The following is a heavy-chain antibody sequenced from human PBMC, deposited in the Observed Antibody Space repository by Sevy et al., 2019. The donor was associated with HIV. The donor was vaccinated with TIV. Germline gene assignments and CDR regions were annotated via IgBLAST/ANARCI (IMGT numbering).Heavy chain of an antibody. J-gene: IGHJ4*02. D-gene: IGHD3-22*01. CDR3: ATSRSGYFDSSGYYIY. CDR1: GYSFTSHW. CDR2: IYPDDSDT. Sequence: GESLISCKGSGYSFTSHWLGWVRHMPGKGPEWMGIIYPDDSDTKYSPSFQGQVTFSADKSISTAYLQWSSLKASDTAMYYCATSRSGYFDSSGYYIYWGQGTLVTVSS. V-gene: IGHV5-51*01.